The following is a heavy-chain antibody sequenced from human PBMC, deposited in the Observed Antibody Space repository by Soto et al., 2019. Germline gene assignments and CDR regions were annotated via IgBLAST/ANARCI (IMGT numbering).Heavy chain of an antibody. CDR2: ISWNSGSI. J-gene: IGHJ3*02. D-gene: IGHD1-26*01. V-gene: IGHV3-9*01. CDR3: ATWGLELRNPHYAFDI. CDR1: GFTFDDYA. Sequence: GGSLRLSCAASGFTFDDYAMHWVRQAPGKGLEWVSGISWNSGSIGYADSVKGRFTISRDNAKNSLYLQMNSLRAEDTALYYCATWGLELRNPHYAFDIWGQGTMVTVSS.